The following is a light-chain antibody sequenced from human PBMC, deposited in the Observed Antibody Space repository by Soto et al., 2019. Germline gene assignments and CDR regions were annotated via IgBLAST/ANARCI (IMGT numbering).Light chain of an antibody. J-gene: IGKJ4*01. CDR2: AAS. CDR1: QGISSY. CDR3: QQLNSYPHT. Sequence: DIQMTQSPSSLSASVGDRVTITCRASQGISSYLAWYQQKPGKAPKLLIYAASTLQSGVPSRFSGSGSGTEFTLTISSLQPGDFATYYCQQLNSYPHTFGGGTKVDIK. V-gene: IGKV1-9*01.